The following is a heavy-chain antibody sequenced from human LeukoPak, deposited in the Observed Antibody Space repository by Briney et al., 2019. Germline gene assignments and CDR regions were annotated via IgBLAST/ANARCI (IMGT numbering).Heavy chain of an antibody. Sequence: GASVKVSCKASGGTFSSYAISWVRQAPGQGLEWMGGIIPIFGTANYAQKFQGRVTITADKSTSTAYMELSSLRSEDTAVYYCARSAYCGGDCYLPNFDYWGQGTLVTVSS. V-gene: IGHV1-69*06. D-gene: IGHD2-21*02. CDR1: GGTFSSYA. CDR3: ARSAYCGGDCYLPNFDY. CDR2: IIPIFGTA. J-gene: IGHJ4*02.